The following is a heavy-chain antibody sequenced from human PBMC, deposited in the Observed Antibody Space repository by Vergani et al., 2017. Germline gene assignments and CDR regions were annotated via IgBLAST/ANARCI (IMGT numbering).Heavy chain of an antibody. J-gene: IGHJ4*02. V-gene: IGHV4-59*01. CDR1: GGSISSYY. Sequence: QVQLQESGPGLVKPSETLSLTCTVSGGSISSYYWSWIRQPPGKGLEWIGYIYYSGSTNYNPSLKSRVTISVDTSKNQFSLKLSSVTAADTAVYYCASTHYGSGSYYFDYWGQGTLVTVSS. CDR2: IYYSGST. D-gene: IGHD3-10*01. CDR3: ASTHYGSGSYYFDY.